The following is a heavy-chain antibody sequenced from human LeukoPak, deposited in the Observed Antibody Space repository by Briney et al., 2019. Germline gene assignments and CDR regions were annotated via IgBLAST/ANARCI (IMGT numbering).Heavy chain of an antibody. D-gene: IGHD6-19*01. J-gene: IGHJ4*02. CDR1: GYTFTSYA. V-gene: IGHV1-3*01. CDR2: INAGNGNT. CDR3: ARDNSSGWYEDYYFDY. Sequence: ASVKVSCKASGYTFTSYAMHWVRQAPGQRLEWMGWINAGNGNTKYSQKFQGRVTITRDTSASTVYMELSSLRSEDTAVYYCARDNSSGWYEDYYFDYWGQGTLVTVSS.